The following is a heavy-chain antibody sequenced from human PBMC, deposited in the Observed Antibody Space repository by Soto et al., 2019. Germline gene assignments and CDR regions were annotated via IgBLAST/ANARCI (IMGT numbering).Heavy chain of an antibody. CDR1: GYSCTSHW. D-gene: IGHD2-15*01. V-gene: IGHV5-51*01. CDR2: IYPGDSDT. J-gene: IGHJ6*02. Sequence: GGSQKISWKVSGYSCTSHWSGWVRQMPGKGLEWMGIIYPGDSDTRYSRSFQGQVTISADKSISTAYLQWSSLKASDTAMYPSARGYSGMDVWGQGTTVTVSS. CDR3: ARGYSGMDV.